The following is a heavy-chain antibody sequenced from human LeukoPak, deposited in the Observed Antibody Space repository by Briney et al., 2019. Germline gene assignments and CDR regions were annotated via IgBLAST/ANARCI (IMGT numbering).Heavy chain of an antibody. D-gene: IGHD5-12*01. CDR3: ARDPERVATILPYFDY. J-gene: IGHJ4*02. Sequence: ASVKVSRKASGYTFTSYYMHWVRQAPGQGLEWMGIINPSGGSTSYAQKFQGRVTMTRDMSTSTVYMELSSLRSEDTAVYYCARDPERVATILPYFDYWGQGTLVTVSS. CDR2: INPSGGST. CDR1: GYTFTSYY. V-gene: IGHV1-46*01.